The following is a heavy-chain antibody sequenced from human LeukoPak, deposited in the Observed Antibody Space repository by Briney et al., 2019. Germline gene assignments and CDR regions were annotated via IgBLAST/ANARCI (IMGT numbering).Heavy chain of an antibody. Sequence: SLKVSFKASGGTFSIYAISWVRQAPGQGLEWMGGIIPIFGTANYAQKFQGRVTITADKSTSTDYMELSSVRSEDTAVYYCAMGVGAPEDLAVAADFDYWGQGTLVTVSS. CDR1: GGTFSIYA. CDR2: IIPIFGTA. V-gene: IGHV1-69*06. J-gene: IGHJ4*02. CDR3: AMGVGAPEDLAVAADFDY. D-gene: IGHD6-19*01.